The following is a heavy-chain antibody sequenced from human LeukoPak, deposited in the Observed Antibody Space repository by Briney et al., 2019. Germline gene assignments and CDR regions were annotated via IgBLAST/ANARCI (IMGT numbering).Heavy chain of an antibody. Sequence: ASVKVSCKASGYTFSNYGITWVRQAPGQGLEWMGTISGHNGDVNYAPKFQGRVTMTTYTSTTTAYMELRSLRFDDTAVYYCARYNSLLRGVTTSDYWGQGTLVTVSS. V-gene: IGHV1-18*01. D-gene: IGHD3-10*01. J-gene: IGHJ4*02. CDR2: ISGHNGDV. CDR1: GYTFSNYG. CDR3: ARYNSLLRGVTTSDY.